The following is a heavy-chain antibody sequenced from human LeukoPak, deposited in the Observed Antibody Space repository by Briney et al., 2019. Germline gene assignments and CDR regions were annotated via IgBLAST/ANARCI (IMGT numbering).Heavy chain of an antibody. CDR2: IYRDGKT. D-gene: IGHD7-27*01. CDR3: ARDTLGIPTD. J-gene: IGHJ4*02. Sequence: GGSLRLSCAASGFSVSSSYMNWVRQAPGKGLEWVSIIYRDGKTFYADYVKGRFTISRDSSKNTLYLQMNSLRAEDTAVYYCARDTLGIPTDWGQGTLVTVSS. V-gene: IGHV3-53*01. CDR1: GFSVSSSY.